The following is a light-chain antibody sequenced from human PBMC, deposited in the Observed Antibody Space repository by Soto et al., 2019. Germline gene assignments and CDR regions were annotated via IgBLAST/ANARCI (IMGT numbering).Light chain of an antibody. CDR2: EGS. J-gene: IGLJ2*01. V-gene: IGLV2-23*01. CDR3: CSYASTSTYVL. Sequence: QSALTQPASVSGSPGQSITISCTGNSSDAGSYNLVSWYQQHPGKAPKLMIYEGSKRPSGVSNRFSGSKSGNTASLTISGLQAEDEADYYCCSYASTSTYVLFGGGTKLTVL. CDR1: SSDAGSYNL.